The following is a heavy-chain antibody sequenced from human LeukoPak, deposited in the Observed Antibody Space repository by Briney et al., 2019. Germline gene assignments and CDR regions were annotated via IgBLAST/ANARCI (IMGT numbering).Heavy chain of an antibody. V-gene: IGHV3-49*04. CDR1: GFTFGDYA. CDR3: TRAAYSSSWYHYYYYMDV. CDR2: IRSKAYGGTT. D-gene: IGHD6-13*01. J-gene: IGHJ6*03. Sequence: GGSLRLSCTASGFTFGDYAMSWVRQAPGKGLEWVGFIRSKAYGGTTEYAASVKGRFTISRDDFKSIAYLQMNSLKTEDTAVYYCTRAAYSSSWYHYYYYMDVWGKGTTVTISS.